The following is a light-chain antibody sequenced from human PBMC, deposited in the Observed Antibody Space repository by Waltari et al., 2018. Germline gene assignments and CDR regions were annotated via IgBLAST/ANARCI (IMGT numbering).Light chain of an antibody. CDR3: QQYYSYPQT. CDR2: AAS. CDR1: QGISSY. Sequence: AIRITQSPSSLSASTGDRLTITCRASQGISSYLAWYQQKPGKAPKLLIYAASTLQSGVPSRFSGSGSGTDFTLTISCLQSEDFATYYCQQYYSYPQTFGQGTKLEIK. V-gene: IGKV1-8*01. J-gene: IGKJ2*01.